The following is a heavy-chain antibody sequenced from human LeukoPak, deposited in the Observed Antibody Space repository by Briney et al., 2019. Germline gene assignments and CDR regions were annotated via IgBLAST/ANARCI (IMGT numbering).Heavy chain of an antibody. CDR3: AKDGRPFDL. CDR1: GFTFSSYE. CDR2: ISSSGSDM. Sequence: GGSLRLSCAASGFTFSSYEMNWVRQAPGKGLEWVSYISSSGSDMYYADSVKGRFTISRDNAKNSLYLQMNSLRAEDMALYYCAKDGRPFDLWGRGTLVTVSS. J-gene: IGHJ2*01. V-gene: IGHV3-48*03.